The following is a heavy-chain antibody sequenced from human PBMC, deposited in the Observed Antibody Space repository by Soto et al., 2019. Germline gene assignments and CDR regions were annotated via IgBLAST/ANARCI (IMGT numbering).Heavy chain of an antibody. CDR1: GGSFSGYY. Sequence: PSETLSLTCAVYGGSFSGYYWSWIRQPPGKGLEWIGEINHSGSTNYNPSPKSRVTISVDTSKNQFSLKLSSVTAADTAVYYCARVSGDYYYYYYMDVWGKGTTVTVSS. J-gene: IGHJ6*03. V-gene: IGHV4-34*01. CDR2: INHSGST. D-gene: IGHD4-17*01. CDR3: ARVSGDYYYYYYMDV.